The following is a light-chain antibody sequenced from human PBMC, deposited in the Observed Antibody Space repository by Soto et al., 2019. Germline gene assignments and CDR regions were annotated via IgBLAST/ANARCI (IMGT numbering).Light chain of an antibody. J-gene: IGKJ4*01. CDR2: AAS. CDR1: QSVTSSY. V-gene: IGKV3-20*01. Sequence: IVLTQSPGTLSLSPGERATLSCKASQSVTSSYLAWYQQKPGQAPRILIYAASSSATGIQDRFSGSGSGTEFTLTIRRLEPEDFAVYYCXQYGYSPTFGGGTKVDIK. CDR3: XQYGYSPT.